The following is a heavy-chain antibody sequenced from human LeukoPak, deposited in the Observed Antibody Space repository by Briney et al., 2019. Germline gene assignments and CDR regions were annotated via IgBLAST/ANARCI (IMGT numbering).Heavy chain of an antibody. Sequence: GASVKVSCKASGYTFTIYAMHWVRQAPGQRLEWMGWINAGNGNTRYSQKFQGRVTFSRDTSASTAYMELSSLSSEDTAVYYCARDANHCTNGVCHYYFDYWGQGTLVTVSS. CDR1: GYTFTIYA. CDR3: ARDANHCTNGVCHYYFDY. D-gene: IGHD2-8*01. CDR2: INAGNGNT. V-gene: IGHV1-3*01. J-gene: IGHJ4*02.